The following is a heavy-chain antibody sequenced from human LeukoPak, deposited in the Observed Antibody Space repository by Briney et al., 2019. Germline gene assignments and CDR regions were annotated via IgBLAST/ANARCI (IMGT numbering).Heavy chain of an antibody. CDR1: GFTFSSYS. J-gene: IGHJ6*03. CDR2: ISSSSSTI. V-gene: IGHV3-48*01. Sequence: GGSLRLSCAASGFTFSSYSMNWVRQAPGKGLEWVSYISSSSSTIYYADSVKGRFTISRDDAKNSLYLQMNSLRAEDTAVYYCASEYYDFWSGYNYYYMDVWGKGTTVTVSS. D-gene: IGHD3-3*01. CDR3: ASEYYDFWSGYNYYYMDV.